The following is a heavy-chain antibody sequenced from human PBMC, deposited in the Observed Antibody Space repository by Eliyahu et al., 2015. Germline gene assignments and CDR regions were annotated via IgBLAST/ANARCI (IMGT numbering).Heavy chain of an antibody. D-gene: IGHD6-13*01. CDR1: GYSFTSYW. J-gene: IGHJ3*02. CDR3: ARRSSSWLTGVSDAFDI. Sequence: EVQLVQSGAEVKKPGESLKISCKGSGYSFTSYWIGWVRQMPGKGLEWMGIIYPGDSGTRYSPSFQGQVTISADKSISTAYLQWSSLKASDTAMYYCARRSSSWLTGVSDAFDIWGQGTMVTVSS. V-gene: IGHV5-51*01. CDR2: IYPGDSGT.